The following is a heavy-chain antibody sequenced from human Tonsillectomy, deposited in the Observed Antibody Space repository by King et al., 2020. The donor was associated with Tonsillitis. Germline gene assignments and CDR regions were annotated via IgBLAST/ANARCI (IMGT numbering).Heavy chain of an antibody. V-gene: IGHV3-30*04. CDR1: GFTFSSYA. CDR3: ARDPHGYYFDF. Sequence: VQLVESGGGVVQPGRSLRLSCAASGFTFSSYAIHWVRQAPGKGLEWVAVISYDGSDKYYVDSVKGRFTISRDNSKNTLYLQMNFLSAEDTAVYYCARDPHGYYFDFWGQGTLVTVPS. J-gene: IGHJ4*02. CDR2: ISYDGSDK. D-gene: IGHD3-10*01.